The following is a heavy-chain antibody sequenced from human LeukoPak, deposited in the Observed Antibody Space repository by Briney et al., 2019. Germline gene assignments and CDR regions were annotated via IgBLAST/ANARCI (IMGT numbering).Heavy chain of an antibody. J-gene: IGHJ4*02. D-gene: IGHD3-10*01. V-gene: IGHV4-39*01. CDR3: ARRHYGSGNIDS. CDR1: SDSITSSSYL. Sequence: SETLSLTCSVSSDSITSSSYLWVWVRQPPGKGLEWIGDIYSNGHISYNPSLKSRAAISVDTSKNQFSLNLNSVTAADTALYYCARRHYGSGNIDSWGQGTLVTVSS. CDR2: IYSNGHI.